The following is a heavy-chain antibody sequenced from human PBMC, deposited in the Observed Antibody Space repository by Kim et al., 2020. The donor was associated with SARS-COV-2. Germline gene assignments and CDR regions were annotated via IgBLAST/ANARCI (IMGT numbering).Heavy chain of an antibody. V-gene: IGHV4-39*07. D-gene: IGHD4-17*01. CDR1: GGSISSSSYY. CDR3: AREAPGDYGDYLYYFDY. CDR2: IYYSGST. Sequence: SETLSLTCTVSGGSISSSSYYWGWIRQPPGKGLEWIGSIYYSGSTYYNPSLKSRVTISVDTSKNQFSLKLSSVTAADTAVYYCAREAPGDYGDYLYYFDYWGQGTLVTVSS. J-gene: IGHJ4*02.